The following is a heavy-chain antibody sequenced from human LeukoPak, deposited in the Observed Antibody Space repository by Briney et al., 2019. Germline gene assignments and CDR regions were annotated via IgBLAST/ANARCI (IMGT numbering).Heavy chain of an antibody. V-gene: IGHV3-23*01. CDR1: GFTFDDYA. J-gene: IGHJ3*02. CDR3: AKDRVSMIVVVAFDI. CDR2: ISGSGLRT. Sequence: GGSLRLSCAASGFTFDDYAMSWVRQAPGKGLEWVSAISGSGLRTYYADSVKGRFTISRDISKNTLYLQMDSLRAEDTAVYYCAKDRVSMIVVVAFDIWGQGTMVTVSS. D-gene: IGHD3-22*01.